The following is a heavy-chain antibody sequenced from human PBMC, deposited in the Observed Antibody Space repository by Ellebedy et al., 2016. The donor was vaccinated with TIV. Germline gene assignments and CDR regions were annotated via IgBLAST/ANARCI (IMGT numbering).Heavy chain of an antibody. CDR2: IDSDGSRT. CDR3: ARGAPYESSGADY. Sequence: PGGSLRLSCAASGFTFSSFSMNWVRQAPGKGLEWVSRIDSDGSRTSYADTVRGRFTITRDNAKNTLYLQMNSLRAEDTAVDYCARGAPYESSGADYWGQGTLVTVSS. CDR1: GFTFSSFS. V-gene: IGHV3-74*01. J-gene: IGHJ4*02. D-gene: IGHD3-22*01.